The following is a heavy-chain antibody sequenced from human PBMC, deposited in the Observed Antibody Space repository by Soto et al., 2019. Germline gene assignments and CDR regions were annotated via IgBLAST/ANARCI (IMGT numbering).Heavy chain of an antibody. CDR2: TYYRSKWYN. D-gene: IGHD2-8*01. CDR3: ARDPIVLMVYAIFDYYGMDV. Sequence: SQTLSLTCAISGDSVSSNSAAWNWIRQSPSRGLEWLGRTYYRSKWYNDYAVSVKSRITINPDTSKNQFSLQLNSVTPEDTAVYYCARDPIVLMVYAIFDYYGMDVWGQGTTVTVSS. J-gene: IGHJ6*02. CDR1: GDSVSSNSAA. V-gene: IGHV6-1*01.